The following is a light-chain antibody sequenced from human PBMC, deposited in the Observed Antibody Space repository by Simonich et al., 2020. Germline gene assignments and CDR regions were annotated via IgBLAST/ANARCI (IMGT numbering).Light chain of an antibody. J-gene: IGKJ1*01. CDR2: AAS. Sequence: DIQMTQSPSSLSASVGDRGTITCRASQSISSYLNWYQQKPGKAPKLLIYAASSLQSGVPSSFSGSGSGPDFTLTLSRLQTEDFANYQGQQSYSTRTVGKGTKVEIK. V-gene: IGKV1-39*01. CDR3: QQSYSTRT. CDR1: QSISSY.